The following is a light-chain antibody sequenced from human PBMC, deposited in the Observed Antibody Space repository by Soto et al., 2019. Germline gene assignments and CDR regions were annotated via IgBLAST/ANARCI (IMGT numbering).Light chain of an antibody. CDR2: YAS. CDR3: RHCSNWPPT. CDR1: QTVHSN. J-gene: IGKJ3*01. V-gene: IGKV3-15*01. Sequence: EVVMTQSPATLSVSPGDRVTLSCRASQTVHSNLAWYQQRPGQAPSLLISYASTRATGIPARFSGSRSWTEVTLASRSLQYEDCGVYCCRHCSNWPPTFGTETKLEI.